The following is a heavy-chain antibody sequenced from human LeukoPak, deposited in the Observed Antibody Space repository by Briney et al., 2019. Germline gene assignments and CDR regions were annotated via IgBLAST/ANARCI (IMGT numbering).Heavy chain of an antibody. V-gene: IGHV4-4*07. D-gene: IGHD3-10*01. CDR2: TYTSGTT. J-gene: IGHJ5*02. CDR3: ARHPYYYGSGSYYKRNWFDP. Sequence: SETLSLTCTVSGGSISSYYWSWIRQPAGKGLEWIGRTYTSGTTNYNPSLKSRVTISIDTSKNQFSLKLSSVTAADTAVYYCARHPYYYGSGSYYKRNWFDPWGQGTLVTVSS. CDR1: GGSISSYY.